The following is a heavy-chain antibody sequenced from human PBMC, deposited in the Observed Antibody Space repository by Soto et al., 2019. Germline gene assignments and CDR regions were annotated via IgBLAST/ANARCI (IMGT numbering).Heavy chain of an antibody. Sequence: ASVKGSCKASGYTFTGSYMHWVRQAPGQGLEWMGWINPNSGGTNYAQEFQGRVTMTRDTSISTAYMELSRLRSDDTAVYYCARTPSPYSSSSGWFDSWGQGTLVTVSS. D-gene: IGHD6-6*01. V-gene: IGHV1-2*02. CDR2: INPNSGGT. CDR1: GYTFTGSY. J-gene: IGHJ5*01. CDR3: ARTPSPYSSSSGWFDS.